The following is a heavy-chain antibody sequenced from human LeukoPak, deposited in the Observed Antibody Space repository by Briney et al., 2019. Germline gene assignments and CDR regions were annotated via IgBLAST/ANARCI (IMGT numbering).Heavy chain of an antibody. Sequence: SETLSLTCAVYGGSFSGYYWSWTRQPPGKGLEWIGEINHSGSTNYNPSLKSRVTISVDTSKNQFSLKLSSVTAADTAVYYCARGQDYYGSGSYFDYWGQGTLVTVSS. CDR2: INHSGST. J-gene: IGHJ4*02. D-gene: IGHD3-10*01. CDR3: ARGQDYYGSGSYFDY. CDR1: GGSFSGYY. V-gene: IGHV4-34*01.